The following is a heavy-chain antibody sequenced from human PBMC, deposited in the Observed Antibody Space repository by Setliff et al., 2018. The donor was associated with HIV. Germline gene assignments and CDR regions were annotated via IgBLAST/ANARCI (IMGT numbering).Heavy chain of an antibody. CDR3: GRDDRYLHRGSLVAGDAFDL. CDR1: GFSYSTYW. D-gene: IGHD1-26*01. CDR2: IKEDESEK. V-gene: IGHV3-7*01. Sequence: GGSLRLSCAASGFSYSTYWMSWVRQAPGKGLEWVANIKEDESEKYYVDSVKGRFTISRDNAKKSLFLQMNSLRAEDTAVYYCGRDDRYLHRGSLVAGDAFDLWGQGTMVTVSS. J-gene: IGHJ3*01.